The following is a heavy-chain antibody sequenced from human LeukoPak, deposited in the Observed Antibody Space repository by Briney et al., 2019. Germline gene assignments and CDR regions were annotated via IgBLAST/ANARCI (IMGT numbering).Heavy chain of an antibody. D-gene: IGHD2-2*01. J-gene: IGHJ4*02. CDR2: IYHSGST. Sequence: PSETLSLTCTVSGGSISSGGYYWGWIRQPPGKGLEWIGSIYHSGSTYYNPSLKSRVTISVDTSKNQFSLKLSSVTAADTAVYYCARGGVPAAPIWYFDYWGQGTLVTVSS. CDR3: ARGGVPAAPIWYFDY. CDR1: GGSISSGGYY. V-gene: IGHV4-39*07.